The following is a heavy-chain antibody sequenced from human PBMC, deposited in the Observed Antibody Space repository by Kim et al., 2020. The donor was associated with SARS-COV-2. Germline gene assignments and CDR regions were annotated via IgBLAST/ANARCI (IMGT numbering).Heavy chain of an antibody. V-gene: IGHV3-11*04. CDR3: ASLYSGYA. CDR2: GSTI. D-gene: IGHD5-12*01. J-gene: IGHJ4*02. Sequence: GSTIQYADSLKGLFTTSRDNAKNSLYLQMNSLRAEDTAVYYCASLYSGYAGGQGTLVTVSS.